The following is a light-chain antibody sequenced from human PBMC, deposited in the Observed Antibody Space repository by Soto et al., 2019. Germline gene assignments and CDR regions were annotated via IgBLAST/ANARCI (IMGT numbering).Light chain of an antibody. CDR3: QHYNSYQEA. V-gene: IGKV1-5*01. CDR2: DAS. Sequence: DIQRTQSLSSLSASVGNRVTITCQASQSIGSWLAWYQQKSGKAPKLLISDASSLENGVQSRFSGSGSGTEFTLTISTMQPDEFATYDCQHYNSYQEAFGQGNKVDI. J-gene: IGKJ1*01. CDR1: QSIGSW.